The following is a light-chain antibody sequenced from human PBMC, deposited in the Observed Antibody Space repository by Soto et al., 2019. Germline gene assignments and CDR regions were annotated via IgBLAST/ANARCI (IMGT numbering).Light chain of an antibody. CDR3: QSYDSSLSGHVV. J-gene: IGLJ2*01. CDR1: RSNIGAGYH. V-gene: IGLV1-40*01. Sequence: QSVLTQPPSVSGAPGQRVTISCTGSRSNIGAGYHVHWYHQLPGTAPRLLIYDNDKRPSGVPGRLSGSKSGTSASLAITALQAEDEGDYYCQSYDSSLSGHVVFGGGTQLTVL. CDR2: DND.